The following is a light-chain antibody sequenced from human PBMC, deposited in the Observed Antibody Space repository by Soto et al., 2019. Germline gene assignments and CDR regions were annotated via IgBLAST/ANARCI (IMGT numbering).Light chain of an antibody. CDR1: QSVNIF. Sequence: EIVLTQSPGTLSLSPGERATLSCRASQSVNIFLAWFQQKPGQAPRLLISHASNMATGVPDRFSGSGSGTDFTLTITRLEPEDSAVYYCHHYVGSPWAFGQGTRVEIK. V-gene: IGKV3-20*01. J-gene: IGKJ1*01. CDR2: HAS. CDR3: HHYVGSPWA.